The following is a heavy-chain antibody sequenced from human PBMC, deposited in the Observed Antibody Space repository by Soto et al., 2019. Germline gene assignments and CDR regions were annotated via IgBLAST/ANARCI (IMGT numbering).Heavy chain of an antibody. CDR1: GGSISSYY. Sequence: QVQLQESGPGLVKPSETLSLTCTVSGGSISSYYWSWIRQPPGKGLEWIGHIYYSGSTNYNPSLKSRVTISVDTTKNQFSLTLSSVTAEDTAVYYCARQSCSSTSCYSWVSWVDPWGQGTLVNVYS. CDR2: IYYSGST. D-gene: IGHD2-2*01. J-gene: IGHJ5*02. CDR3: ARQSCSSTSCYSWVSWVDP. V-gene: IGHV4-59*08.